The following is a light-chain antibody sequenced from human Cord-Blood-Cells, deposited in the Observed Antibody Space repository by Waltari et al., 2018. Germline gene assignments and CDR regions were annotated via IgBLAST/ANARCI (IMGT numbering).Light chain of an antibody. CDR1: ALPKKY. CDR2: KDS. J-gene: IGLJ3*02. V-gene: IGLV3-16*01. Sequence: SYELTQPPSVSVSLGQMARITCSGEALPKKYAYWYPQKPGQFPVLVIYKDSERPSGIPERFSGSSSGTIVTLTISGVQAEDEADYYCLSADNSGTWVFGGGTKLTVL. CDR3: LSADNSGTWV.